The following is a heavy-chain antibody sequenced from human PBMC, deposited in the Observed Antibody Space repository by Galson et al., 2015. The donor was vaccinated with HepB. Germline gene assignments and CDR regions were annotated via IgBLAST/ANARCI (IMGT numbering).Heavy chain of an antibody. CDR3: ARYYCSGGSCYALYFDY. J-gene: IGHJ4*02. CDR2: ISSSSSYI. D-gene: IGHD2-15*01. V-gene: IGHV3-21*01. CDR1: GFTFSSYS. Sequence: SLRLSCAASGFTFSSYSMNWVRQAPGKGLEWVSSISSSSSYIYYADSVKGRFTISRDNAKNSLYLQMNSLRAEDTAVYYCARYYCSGGSCYALYFDYWGQGTLVTVSS.